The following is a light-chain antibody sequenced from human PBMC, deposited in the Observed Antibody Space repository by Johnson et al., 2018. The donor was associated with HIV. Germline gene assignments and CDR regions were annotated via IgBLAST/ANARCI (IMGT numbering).Light chain of an antibody. Sequence: QSVLTQPPSVSAAPGQKVTISCSGSSSKIGNNYVSWYQQLPGTAPKLLIYENNKRPSGIPDRLSGSKSGTSATLGITGLQTGDESDYYCGTWDSSLSAFYVFGTGTKVTVL. V-gene: IGLV1-51*02. CDR2: ENN. CDR3: GTWDSSLSAFYV. J-gene: IGLJ1*01. CDR1: SSKIGNNY.